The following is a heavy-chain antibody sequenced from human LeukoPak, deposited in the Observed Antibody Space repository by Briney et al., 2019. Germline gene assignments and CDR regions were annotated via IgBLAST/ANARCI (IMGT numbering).Heavy chain of an antibody. CDR3: ARGAYIAAAGGGLP. CDR1: GGTFSSYA. J-gene: IGHJ5*02. CDR2: IIPIFGTA. Sequence: SVKVPCKASGGTFSSYAVSWVRQAPGQGLEWMGGIIPIFGTANYAQKFQGRVTITADESTSTAYMELSSLRSEDTAVYYCARGAYIAAAGGGLPWGQGTLVTVSS. D-gene: IGHD6-13*01. V-gene: IGHV1-69*13.